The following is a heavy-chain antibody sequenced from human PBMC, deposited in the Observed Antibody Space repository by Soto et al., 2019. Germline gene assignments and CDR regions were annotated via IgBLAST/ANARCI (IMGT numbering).Heavy chain of an antibody. CDR2: IWHDGSKK. CDR3: ASQAFDY. V-gene: IGHV3-33*01. J-gene: IGHJ4*02. CDR1: GFIFRDYG. Sequence: PGGSLRLSCAGSGFIFRDYGMQWVRQAPGKGLEWLAFIWHDGSKKYYADSLKGRFTISRDNSKNTMYLQMSSPRVEDTAVYYCASQAFDYWGQRTLVTVSS.